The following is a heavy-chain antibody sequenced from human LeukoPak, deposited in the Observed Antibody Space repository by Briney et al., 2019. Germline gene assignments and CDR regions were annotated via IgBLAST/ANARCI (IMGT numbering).Heavy chain of an antibody. CDR2: ISYDGSNK. J-gene: IGHJ4*02. CDR1: GFTFSSYA. V-gene: IGHV3-30-3*01. Sequence: GGSLRLSCAASGFTFSSYAMHWVRQAPGKGLEWVAVISYDGSNKYYADSVKGRFTISRDNSKNTLYLQMNSLRAEDTAVYYCARDLIGYGDIDYWGREPWSPSPQ. CDR3: ARDLIGYGDIDY. D-gene: IGHD4-17*01.